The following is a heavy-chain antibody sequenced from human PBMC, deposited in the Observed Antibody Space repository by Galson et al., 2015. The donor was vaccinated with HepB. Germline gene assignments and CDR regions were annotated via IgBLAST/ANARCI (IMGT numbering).Heavy chain of an antibody. D-gene: IGHD3-3*01. Sequence: SVKVSCKASGYTFSSYGINWVRQAPGQGLEWMGWISPYNGRTKYAQKFQDRVTMTTDTSTSTAYMELRSLRSDDTAVDYCARGRGGVTIFGVVPTTYYYLDVWGKGTTFTVSS. CDR3: ARGRGGVTIFGVVPTTYYYLDV. J-gene: IGHJ6*03. V-gene: IGHV1-18*01. CDR1: GYTFSSYG. CDR2: ISPYNGRT.